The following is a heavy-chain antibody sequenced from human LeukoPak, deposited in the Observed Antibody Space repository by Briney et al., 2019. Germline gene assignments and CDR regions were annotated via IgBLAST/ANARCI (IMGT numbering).Heavy chain of an antibody. V-gene: IGHV3-43*02. Sequence: GGSLRLSCAASGFTFDDYAMHWVRQAPGKGLEWVSLISGDGGSTYYADSVKGRFTISRDNSKNSLYLQMNSLRTEDTALYYCAKDSALYDSSGPVYYYYYMDVWGKGTTVTASS. J-gene: IGHJ6*03. CDR1: GFTFDDYA. D-gene: IGHD3-22*01. CDR2: ISGDGGST. CDR3: AKDSALYDSSGPVYYYYYMDV.